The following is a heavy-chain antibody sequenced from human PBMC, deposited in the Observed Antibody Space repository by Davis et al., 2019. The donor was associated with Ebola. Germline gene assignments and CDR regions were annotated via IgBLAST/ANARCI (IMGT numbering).Heavy chain of an antibody. Sequence: SETLSLTCAVYGGSFSGYYWSWIRQPPGKGLEWIGEINHSGSTNYNPSLKSRVTISVDTSKNQFSLKLSSVTAADTAVYYCARGGGYGGYGMDVWGRGTTVTVSS. CDR1: GGSFSGYY. J-gene: IGHJ6*02. CDR3: ARGGGYGGYGMDV. D-gene: IGHD5-12*01. CDR2: INHSGST. V-gene: IGHV4-34*01.